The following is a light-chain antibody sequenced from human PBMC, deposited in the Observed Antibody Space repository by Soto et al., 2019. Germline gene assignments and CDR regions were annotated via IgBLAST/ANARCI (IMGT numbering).Light chain of an antibody. J-gene: IGKJ1*01. CDR1: QSINTW. V-gene: IGKV1-5*03. Sequence: DIQMTQSPSTLSASVGDRIIITCRASQSINTWLAWYQQKPGEAPKLLIYDGSTVERGVPSRISGSGSGTEFTLTISRRQPDDFATYYCQQYKTYSRTFGQGTKVEV. CDR3: QQYKTYSRT. CDR2: DGS.